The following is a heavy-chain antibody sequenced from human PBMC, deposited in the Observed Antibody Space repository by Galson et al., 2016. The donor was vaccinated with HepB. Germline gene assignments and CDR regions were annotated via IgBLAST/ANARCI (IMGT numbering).Heavy chain of an antibody. CDR1: GFTFSKAW. CDR2: IKAESDDGTT. CDR3: ATDYCSGPSCYFAAFGI. Sequence: SLRLSCAASGFTFSKAWMSWVRQAQGKGPEWIGRIKAESDDGTTDYAAPVKGRFTISRDDSKNTLYLQMRSLRTEDTAVYYCATDYCSGPSCYFAAFGIWGQGKIVAVSS. V-gene: IGHV3-15*01. D-gene: IGHD2-2*01. J-gene: IGHJ3*02.